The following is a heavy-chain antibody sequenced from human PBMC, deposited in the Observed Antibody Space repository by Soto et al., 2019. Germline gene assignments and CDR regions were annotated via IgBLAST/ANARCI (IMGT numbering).Heavy chain of an antibody. V-gene: IGHV1-58*02. CDR2: IVVGSGNT. CDR3: AADPPYCGGDCHAG. D-gene: IGHD2-21*01. J-gene: IGHJ4*02. Sequence: SVKVSCKASGFTFTSSAMQWVRQARGQRLEWIGWIVVGSGNTNYAQKFQERVTITRDMSTSTAYMELSSLRSEDTAVYYCAADPPYCGGDCHAGWGQGTLVTVSS. CDR1: GFTFTSSA.